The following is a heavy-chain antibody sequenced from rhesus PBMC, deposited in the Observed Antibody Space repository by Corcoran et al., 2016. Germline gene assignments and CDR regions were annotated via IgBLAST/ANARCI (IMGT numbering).Heavy chain of an antibody. D-gene: IGHD6-25*01. CDR1: GGSISRSNW. J-gene: IGHJ4*01. Sequence: QVQLQESGPEVVTPSETLSLTCAVSGGSISRSNWWSWIRQSPGKGLEWIGGIYGSGRRNEYNPSRKSRVTISRDRSKNQFSLKLSFVTAADTAVYYCASEHGGSWNRYYFDYWGQGVLVTVSS. CDR3: ASEHGGSWNRYYFDY. CDR2: IYGSGRRN. V-gene: IGHV4-93*01.